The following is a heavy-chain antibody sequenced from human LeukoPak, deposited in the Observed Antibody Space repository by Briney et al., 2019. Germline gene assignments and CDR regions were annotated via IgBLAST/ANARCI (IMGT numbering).Heavy chain of an antibody. CDR3: AKDLRHYCAGDCSL. J-gene: IGHJ4*02. D-gene: IGHD2-21*02. Sequence: PGGSLRLSCAASGFTFSSYAMSWVRQAPGKGLEWVSSISGSGGSTYYADSVKGRFTISRDNSKNTLYLQMNSLRAEDTAVYYCAKDLRHYCAGDCSLWGQGTLVTVSS. V-gene: IGHV3-23*01. CDR2: ISGSGGST. CDR1: GFTFSSYA.